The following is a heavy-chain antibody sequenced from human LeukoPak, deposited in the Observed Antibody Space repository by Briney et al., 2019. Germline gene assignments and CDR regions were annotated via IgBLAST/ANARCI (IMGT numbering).Heavy chain of an antibody. J-gene: IGHJ3*01. CDR2: ISMSSRDI. V-gene: IGHV3-48*01. Sequence: GGSLRLSCAVSGFSFRSYSMNWVRQAPGKGLEWVSYISMSSRDIYYADSVKGRFTLSRDNVQNLLFLQMNSLRAEDTAVYFCARDLGTSLQHYSFDLWGQGTMVTVS. D-gene: IGHD4-11*01. CDR1: GFSFRSYS. CDR3: ARDLGTSLQHYSFDL.